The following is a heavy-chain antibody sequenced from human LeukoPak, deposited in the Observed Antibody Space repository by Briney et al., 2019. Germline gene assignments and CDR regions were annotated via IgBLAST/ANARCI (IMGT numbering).Heavy chain of an antibody. D-gene: IGHD5-24*01. Sequence: ASVKVSCTASVYTFTSYAMHWVRQAPGQGLEWMGWITPSGGTNYPQKFQGRVAITRDTSITTAYMDLSRLTSDDTAVYYCARDRYGDGFAHFDYWGQGALVTVSS. CDR2: ITPSGGT. CDR3: ARDRYGDGFAHFDY. J-gene: IGHJ4*02. CDR1: VYTFTSYA. V-gene: IGHV1-2*02.